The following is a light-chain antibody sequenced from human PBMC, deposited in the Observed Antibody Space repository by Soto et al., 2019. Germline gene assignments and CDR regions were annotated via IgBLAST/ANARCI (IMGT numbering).Light chain of an antibody. CDR1: QSVSSN. V-gene: IGKV3-15*01. J-gene: IGKJ3*01. CDR3: QQYNTWPPFT. CDR2: GAS. Sequence: EIVMTQSPATLSVSPGERAILSCRASQSVSSNLAWYQQKPGQAPRLLIYGASTRATGIPARFSGWGSGTELTLTISSLQSEDFALYYCQQYNTWPPFTFGPGTTVDIK.